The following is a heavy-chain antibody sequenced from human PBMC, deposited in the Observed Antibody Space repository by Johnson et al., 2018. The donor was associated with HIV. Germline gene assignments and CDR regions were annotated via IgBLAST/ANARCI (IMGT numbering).Heavy chain of an antibody. J-gene: IGHJ3*02. CDR2: VSFDTINK. CDR3: ARDQWMAGDAFDI. Sequence: QVQLVESGGGVVQPGRSLRLSCAASGFTFSRYAMHWVRQAPGKGPEWVAVVSFDTINKDYADSVKGRFTISRDNSKNTLYLQMNSLRAEDTAVYYCARDQWMAGDAFDIWGQGTVVTVSS. V-gene: IGHV3-30*04. D-gene: IGHD5-24*01. CDR1: GFTFSRYA.